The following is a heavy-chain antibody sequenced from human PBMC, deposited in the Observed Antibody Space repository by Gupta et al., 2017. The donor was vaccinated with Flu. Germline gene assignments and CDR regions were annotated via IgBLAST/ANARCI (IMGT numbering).Heavy chain of an antibody. CDR3: ARGRVGATFSGFYMDV. J-gene: IGHJ6*03. Sequence: QVQLVQSGAEVKKPGASVKVSCKGSEYIFTGYSMHWMRQAPGQGFEWMGRINPASGGTKYAPKFLGRVTMTSDTSNSTAYMELSSLRSDDTAVYYCARGRVGATFSGFYMDVWGKRDHGRRLL. CDR1: EYIFTGYS. V-gene: IGHV1-2*06. D-gene: IGHD1-26*01. CDR2: INPASGGT.